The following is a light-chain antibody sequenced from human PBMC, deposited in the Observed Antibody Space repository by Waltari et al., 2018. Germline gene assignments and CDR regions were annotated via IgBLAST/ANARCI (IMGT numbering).Light chain of an antibody. CDR1: QTVTSSD. Sequence: EIVLTQSPGTVSLSPGERATVSCRASQTVTSSDLAWYQQPPGQAPRLLIYDASRRATGVPDRFSGSGSGTDFTLTISRLEPEDFAVYYCQQYHTSPRTFGQGTVVEI. V-gene: IGKV3-20*01. J-gene: IGKJ1*01. CDR2: DAS. CDR3: QQYHTSPRT.